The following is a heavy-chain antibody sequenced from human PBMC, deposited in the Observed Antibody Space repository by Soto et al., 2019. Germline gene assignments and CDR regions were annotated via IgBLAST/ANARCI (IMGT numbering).Heavy chain of an antibody. J-gene: IGHJ4*02. CDR3: TSFDSNGYYPQNHY. CDR2: IIPILGTA. Sequence: QVILAQSGAEVKKPGSSVKVSCKVSGGSFSSFSINWVRQAPGQRFEWMGGIIPILGTANFTQKFQVRVTFTADESTATAYMTLSSLTSEDTAFYYCTSFDSNGYYPQNHYWGPGTQVTVSS. V-gene: IGHV1-69*01. CDR1: GGSFSSFS. D-gene: IGHD3-22*01.